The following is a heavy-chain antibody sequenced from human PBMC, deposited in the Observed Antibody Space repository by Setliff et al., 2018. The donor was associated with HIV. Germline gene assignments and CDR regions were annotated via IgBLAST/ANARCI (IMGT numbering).Heavy chain of an antibody. CDR3: ARAYYHHSGGYWSTDYYYSYMDV. D-gene: IGHD3-22*01. Sequence: GGSLRLSCASSGFIFGDYWMTWVRQAPGKGLEWVASIKQDGITKYYVDSVKGRFTISIDNAKNSLYLQMNSLRAEDTAVYYCARAYYHHSGGYWSTDYYYSYMDVWGKGTTVTVSS. CDR1: GFIFGDYW. J-gene: IGHJ6*03. V-gene: IGHV3-7*03. CDR2: IKQDGITK.